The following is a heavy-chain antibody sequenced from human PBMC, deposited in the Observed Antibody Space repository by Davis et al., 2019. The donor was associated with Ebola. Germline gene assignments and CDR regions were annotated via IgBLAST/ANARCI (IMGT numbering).Heavy chain of an antibody. CDR3: ARDSFTNAEYFEH. CDR1: GFTFSSYS. D-gene: IGHD3-3*01. Sequence: GESLKISCAASGFTFSSYSMNWVRQAPGKGLEWVSSISSSSSYIYYADSVKGRFTISRDNAKNSLYLQMNSLRAEDTGIYYCARDSFTNAEYFEHWGQGALVTVSS. CDR2: ISSSSSYI. V-gene: IGHV3-21*01. J-gene: IGHJ1*01.